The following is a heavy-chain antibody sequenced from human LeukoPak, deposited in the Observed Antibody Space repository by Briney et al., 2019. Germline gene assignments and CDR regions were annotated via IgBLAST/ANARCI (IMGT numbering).Heavy chain of an antibody. CDR2: ITPNSGGT. CDR1: GYTFTGYY. V-gene: IGHV1-2*02. CDR3: AREAYDSGSFRTDYYYMDV. D-gene: IGHD3-10*01. J-gene: IGHJ6*03. Sequence: ASVKVSRKASGYTFTGYYLHWVRQAPGQGLEWMGWITPNSGGTNYAQRFQGRVTMTRDTSISTAYMELSRLRSDDTAVYYCAREAYDSGSFRTDYYYMDVWGKGTTVTISS.